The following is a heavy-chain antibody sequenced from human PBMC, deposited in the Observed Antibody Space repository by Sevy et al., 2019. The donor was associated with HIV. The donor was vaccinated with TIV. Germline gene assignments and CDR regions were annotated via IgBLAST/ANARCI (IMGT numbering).Heavy chain of an antibody. CDR2: IYHSGST. CDR3: ARERITMVRGVSAHWFDP. CDR1: GYSISSGYY. J-gene: IGHJ5*02. Sequence: SETLSLTCAVSGYSISSGYYWGWIRQPPGKGLEWIGSIYHSGSTYYTPSLKSRVTISVDTSKNQFSLKLSSVTAADTAVYYCARERITMVRGVSAHWFDPWGQGTLVTVSS. D-gene: IGHD3-10*01. V-gene: IGHV4-38-2*02.